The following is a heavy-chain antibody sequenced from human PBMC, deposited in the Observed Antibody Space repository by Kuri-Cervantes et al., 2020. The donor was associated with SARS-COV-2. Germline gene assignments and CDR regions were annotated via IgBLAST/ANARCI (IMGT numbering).Heavy chain of an antibody. V-gene: IGHV3-30*04. CDR3: ARDASYSGSYGSFQH. Sequence: GESLKISCAASGFTFSNYAIHWVRQAPGKGLEWVAVISYDGSNKYYADSVKGRFTISRDNSKNTLYLQMNTLKTEDTAVFYCARDASYSGSYGSFQHWGQGTLVTVSS. CDR2: ISYDGSNK. J-gene: IGHJ1*01. CDR1: GFTFSNYA. D-gene: IGHD1-26*01.